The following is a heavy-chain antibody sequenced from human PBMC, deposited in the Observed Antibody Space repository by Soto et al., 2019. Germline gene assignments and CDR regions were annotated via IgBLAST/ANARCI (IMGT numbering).Heavy chain of an antibody. D-gene: IGHD3-3*01. CDR3: AREFWSGYYIRYYGIDV. J-gene: IGHJ6*02. Sequence: ASVKVSCKASGYTFTGYYMHWVRQAPGQGLEWMGWINPNSGGTNYAQKFQGWVTMTRDTSISTAYMELSRLRSDDTAVYYCAREFWSGYYIRYYGIDVWGQRSTVTVSS. V-gene: IGHV1-2*04. CDR1: GYTFTGYY. CDR2: INPNSGGT.